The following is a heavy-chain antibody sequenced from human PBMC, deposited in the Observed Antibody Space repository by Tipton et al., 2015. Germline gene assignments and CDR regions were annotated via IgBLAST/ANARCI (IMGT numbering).Heavy chain of an antibody. V-gene: IGHV6-1*01. CDR2: TYYRSKWYS. CDR1: GDSVSSNSAT. CDR3: ARGRNNAFDI. J-gene: IGHJ3*02. Sequence: GLVKPSQSLSLTCGISGDSVSSNSATWNWFRRSPSRGLEWLGNTYYRSKWYSDYAVSVKSRITINSDTSKNQFSLQLNSVTPEDTAVYYCARGRNNAFDIWGQGTLVTGSS.